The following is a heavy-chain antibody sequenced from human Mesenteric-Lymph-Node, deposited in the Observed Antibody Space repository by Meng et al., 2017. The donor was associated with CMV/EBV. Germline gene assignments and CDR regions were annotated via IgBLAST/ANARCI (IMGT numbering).Heavy chain of an antibody. CDR1: GDSVSSNSAA. CDR3: ARDRDSSGYPFDY. Sequence: SGDSVSSNSAAWNWISQSPSRGLEWLGRTYYRSKWYNDYAVSVKSRITINVDTSKNQFSLQLNSVTPEDTAVYFCARDRDSSGYPFDYWGQGTLVTV. J-gene: IGHJ4*02. V-gene: IGHV6-1*01. D-gene: IGHD3-22*01. CDR2: TYYRSKWYN.